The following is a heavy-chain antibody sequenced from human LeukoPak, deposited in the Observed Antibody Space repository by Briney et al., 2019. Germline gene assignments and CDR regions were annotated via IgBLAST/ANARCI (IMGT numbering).Heavy chain of an antibody. Sequence: GGSLRLSCEASGFTFSGYGMHWVRQAPGKGLEWVSGTWYHGNNKYYADSVKGRFTISRDNSKNTLYPQMNNLRAEDTAVYYCARDLVSSSSSRDYYYAVDVWGQGTTVTVSS. CDR2: TWYHGNNK. J-gene: IGHJ6*02. CDR3: ARDLVSSSSSRDYYYAVDV. D-gene: IGHD6-6*01. V-gene: IGHV3-33*01. CDR1: GFTFSGYG.